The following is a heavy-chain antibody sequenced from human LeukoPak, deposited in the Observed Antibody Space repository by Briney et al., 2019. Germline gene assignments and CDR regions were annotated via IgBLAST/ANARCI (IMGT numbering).Heavy chain of an antibody. Sequence: EASVKVSCKASGYTFTGYYMHWVRQAPGQGLEWMGGIIPIFGTANYAQKFQGRVTITADESTSTAYMERSSLRSEDTAEYYCASQYCSGGSCYPRSFDYWGQGTLVTVSS. J-gene: IGHJ4*02. CDR2: IIPIFGTA. V-gene: IGHV1-69*13. CDR1: GYTFTGYY. CDR3: ASQYCSGGSCYPRSFDY. D-gene: IGHD2-15*01.